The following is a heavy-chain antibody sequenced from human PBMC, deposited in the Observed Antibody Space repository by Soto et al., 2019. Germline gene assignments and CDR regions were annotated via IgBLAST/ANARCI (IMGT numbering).Heavy chain of an antibody. D-gene: IGHD3-3*01. CDR3: ARETAILEWLLPYYGTGV. V-gene: IGHV4-39*02. CDR2: IYYSGST. CDR1: GGSISSSSYY. J-gene: IGHJ6*02. Sequence: SETLSLTCTVSGGSISSSSYYWGWIRQPPGKGLEWIGSIYYSGSTYYNPSLKSRVTISVDTSKNQFSLKLSSVTAADTAVYYCARETAILEWLLPYYGTGVWGQGTTVTVSS.